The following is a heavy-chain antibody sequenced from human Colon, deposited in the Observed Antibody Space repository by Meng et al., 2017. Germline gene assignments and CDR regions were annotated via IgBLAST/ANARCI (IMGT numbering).Heavy chain of an antibody. D-gene: IGHD3-10*02. V-gene: IGHV6-1*01. CDR3: ARDWGDVRGGFDF. CDR1: GDSVSSNSAA. Sequence: QAQLQQLGPGPVKTSQTLSLTCAISGDSVSSNSAAWNWIRQSPSRGLEWLGRTYYRSKYYNDYALSVKSRITINPDTSKNQFSLQLNSVTPEDTAIYYCARDWGDVRGGFDFWGQGTLVTVSS. J-gene: IGHJ4*02. CDR2: TYYRSKYYN.